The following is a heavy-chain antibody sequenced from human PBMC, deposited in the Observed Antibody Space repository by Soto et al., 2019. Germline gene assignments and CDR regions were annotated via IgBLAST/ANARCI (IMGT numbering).Heavy chain of an antibody. CDR2: INDDGIST. V-gene: IGHV3-74*01. CDR3: TRGPRSTSTGTGGF. Sequence: PGGSLRLSCAASGFTFSMSWMHWVRQVPGKGPEWVSRINDDGISTNYADSVKGRFTISRDNAKNTLYRQMNALRVEDTAVYYCTRGPRSTSTGTGGFWAQGTLVTVSS. J-gene: IGHJ4*02. CDR1: GFTFSMSW. D-gene: IGHD1-1*01.